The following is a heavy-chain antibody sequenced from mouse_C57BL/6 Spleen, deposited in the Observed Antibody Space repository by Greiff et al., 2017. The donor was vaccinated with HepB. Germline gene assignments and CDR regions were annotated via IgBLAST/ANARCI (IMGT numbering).Heavy chain of an antibody. J-gene: IGHJ1*03. CDR3: ARGIYYGNYGYFDV. V-gene: IGHV1-18*01. D-gene: IGHD2-1*01. CDR1: GYTFTDYN. CDR2: INPNNGGT. Sequence: VQLQQSGPELVKPGASVKIPCKASGYTFTDYNMDWVKQSHGKSLEWIGDINPNNGGTIYNQKFKGKATLTVDKSSSTAYMELRSLPTEDTAVYYCARGIYYGNYGYFDVWGTGTTVTVSS.